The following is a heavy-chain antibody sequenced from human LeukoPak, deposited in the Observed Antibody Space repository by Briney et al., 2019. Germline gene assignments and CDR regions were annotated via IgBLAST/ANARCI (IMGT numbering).Heavy chain of an antibody. J-gene: IGHJ4*02. CDR3: AREPVYCGGDCYFDY. D-gene: IGHD2-21*02. V-gene: IGHV3-64*01. CDR1: GFTFSSYA. CDR2: ISSNGGST. Sequence: GGSLRLSCAASGFTFSSYAMHWVRQAPGKGLEYVSAISSNGGSTYYANSVKGRFTISRDNAKNSLYLQMNSLRAEDTAVYYCAREPVYCGGDCYFDYWGQGTLVTVSS.